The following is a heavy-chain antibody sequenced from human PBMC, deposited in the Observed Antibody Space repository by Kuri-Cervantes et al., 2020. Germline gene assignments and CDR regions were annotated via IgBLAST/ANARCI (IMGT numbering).Heavy chain of an antibody. D-gene: IGHD6-19*01. V-gene: IGHV3-15*01. CDR3: TTDYLFNGSGWT. CDR2: IKNKIEGWTT. J-gene: IGHJ3*01. CDR1: GFTFSSYS. Sequence: GESLKISCAASGFTFSSYSMNWVRQAPGKGLEWVGRIKNKIEGWTTDYAAPVKGRFTISRDDSKNTLYLQMNSLKTEDTAVYYCTTDYLFNGSGWTWGQGTMVTVSS.